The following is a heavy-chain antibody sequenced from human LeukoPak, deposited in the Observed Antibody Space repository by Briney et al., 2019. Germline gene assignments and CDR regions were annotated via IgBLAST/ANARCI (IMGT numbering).Heavy chain of an antibody. J-gene: IGHJ3*02. CDR1: GYTFTSFY. D-gene: IGHD5-18*01. CDR2: INTRCGST. V-gene: IGHV1-46*01. Sequence: ASVKVSCKASGYTFTSFYMQWVRPAPRQGLEWMGIINTRCGSTSYAQKFQGRVTMTRDTSTSTVYMELSSMRSEDTAVYFCARATIQQDDAFDIWGQGTMVTVSS. CDR3: ARATIQQDDAFDI.